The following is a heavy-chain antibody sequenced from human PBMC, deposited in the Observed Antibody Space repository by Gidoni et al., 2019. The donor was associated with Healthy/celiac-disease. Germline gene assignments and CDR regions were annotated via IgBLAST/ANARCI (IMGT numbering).Heavy chain of an antibody. J-gene: IGHJ4*02. Sequence: STYYNPSLKSRVTISVDTSKNQFSLKLSSVTAADTAVYYCASHLYYDSSGRIAYWGQGTLVTVSS. CDR2: ST. CDR3: ASHLYYDSSGRIAY. D-gene: IGHD3-22*01. V-gene: IGHV4-39*01.